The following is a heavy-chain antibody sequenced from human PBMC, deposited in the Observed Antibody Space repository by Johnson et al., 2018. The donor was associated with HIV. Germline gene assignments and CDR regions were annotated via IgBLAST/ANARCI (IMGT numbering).Heavy chain of an antibody. Sequence: VQLVESGGGVVQPGRSLRLSCAASGFNFNIYAMHWVRQAPGKGLEWVSVISYDGSNKYYADSVKGRFTISRENSTNTLYLQMNSLRAEDTAVYYWAKALTTVVTPGPEAFDIWGQGTMVTVSS. V-gene: IGHV3-30-3*01. CDR2: ISYDGSNK. CDR1: GFNFNIYA. CDR3: AKALTTVVTPGPEAFDI. J-gene: IGHJ3*02. D-gene: IGHD4-23*01.